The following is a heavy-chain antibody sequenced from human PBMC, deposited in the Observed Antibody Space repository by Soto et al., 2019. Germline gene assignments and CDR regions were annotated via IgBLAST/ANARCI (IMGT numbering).Heavy chain of an antibody. CDR3: AMLNSGCYSCHGMDG. J-gene: IGHJ6*02. Sequence: EVQLLESGGDLVQPGGSLRLSCAASGFTFSRYAMNWVRQAPGEGLEWVSAISGSGGNTFYADSVKGRFTISRDNPKNTLFRQRHSLRAEDTAIYYCAMLNSGCYSCHGMDGWGQGTTVTVSS. CDR2: ISGSGGNT. V-gene: IGHV3-23*01. D-gene: IGHD1-26*01. CDR1: GFTFSRYA.